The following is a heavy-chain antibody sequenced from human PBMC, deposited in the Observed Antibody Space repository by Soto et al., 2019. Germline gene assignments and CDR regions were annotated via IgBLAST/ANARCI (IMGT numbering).Heavy chain of an antibody. Sequence: GGSLRLSCAASGFTFSSYAVSWVRQAPGKGLEWVSGISGTGGSTYYADSVKGRFTISRDNSKDTLYLQMNSLRAEDTAVYYCAKDRRSMGSSSDYWGQGTLVTVSS. CDR3: AKDRRSMGSSSDY. D-gene: IGHD6-6*01. V-gene: IGHV3-23*01. CDR1: GFTFSSYA. CDR2: ISGTGGST. J-gene: IGHJ4*02.